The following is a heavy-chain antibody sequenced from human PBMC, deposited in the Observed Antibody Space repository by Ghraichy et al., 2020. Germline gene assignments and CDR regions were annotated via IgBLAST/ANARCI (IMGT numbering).Heavy chain of an antibody. CDR3: ARPIWFGVPYEEYYFDY. D-gene: IGHD3-10*01. Sequence: GGSLRLSCAASGFTFSSYSMNWVRQAPGKGLEWVSYISSSSSTIYYADSVKGRFTISRDNAKNSLYLQMNSLRDEDTAVYYCARPIWFGVPYEEYYFDYWGQGTLVTVSS. CDR1: GFTFSSYS. CDR2: ISSSSSTI. J-gene: IGHJ4*02. V-gene: IGHV3-48*02.